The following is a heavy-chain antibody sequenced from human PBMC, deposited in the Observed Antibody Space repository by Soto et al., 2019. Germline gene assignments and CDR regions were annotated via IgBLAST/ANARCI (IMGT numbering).Heavy chain of an antibody. CDR2: IVVGSGNT. CDR3: AAPRTPSDILTGYEGRTSQYYGMDV. CDR1: GFTFTSSA. D-gene: IGHD3-9*01. J-gene: IGHJ6*02. V-gene: IGHV1-58*01. Sequence: ASVKVSCKASGFTFTSSAVQWVRQARGQRLEWIGWIVVGSGNTNYAQKFQERVTITRDMSTSTAYMELSSLRSEDTAVYYWAAPRTPSDILTGYEGRTSQYYGMDVWGQGTTVTVSS.